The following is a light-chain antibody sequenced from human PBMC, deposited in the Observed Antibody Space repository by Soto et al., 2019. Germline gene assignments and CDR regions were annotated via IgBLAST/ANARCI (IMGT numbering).Light chain of an antibody. V-gene: IGLV2-23*01. CDR1: SSDVGSYHL. CDR2: EGS. J-gene: IGLJ1*01. CDR3: CSYAGSSTFV. Sequence: QSALTQPASVSGSPGQSITISCTGTSSDVGSYHLVSWYQHHPGKAPKLVIYEGSKRPSGVSNRFSGSKSGNTASLTISGLQAEDEADYYCCSYAGSSTFVFGTGTKVTVL.